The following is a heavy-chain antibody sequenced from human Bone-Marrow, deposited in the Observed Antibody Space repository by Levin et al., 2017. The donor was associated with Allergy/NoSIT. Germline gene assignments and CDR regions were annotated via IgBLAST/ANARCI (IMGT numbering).Heavy chain of an antibody. V-gene: IGHV3-30*18. CDR3: AKATYSGSYFADY. Sequence: PGGSLRLSCVAAGFRFSTYGMHWVRQSPVRGLEWVAAISSDERNQHYTDSVKGRFTISRDNSKNTLFLQMNSLTPDDTALYYRAKATYSGSYFADYWGQGTLVTVSS. D-gene: IGHD1-26*01. CDR1: GFRFSTYG. J-gene: IGHJ4*02. CDR2: ISSDERNQ.